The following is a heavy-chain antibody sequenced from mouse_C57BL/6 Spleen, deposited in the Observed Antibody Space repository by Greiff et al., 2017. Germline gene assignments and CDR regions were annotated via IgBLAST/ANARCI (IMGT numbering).Heavy chain of an antibody. CDR1: GFSFNTYA. Sequence: EVQLVESGGGLVQPKGSLKLSCAASGFSFNTYAMNWVRQAPGKGLEWVARIRSKSNNYATYYAESVKDRFTISRDDSESRLYLQMNNVKTEDTAMYYCVRQDPHYYAMDYWGQVTSVTVSS. J-gene: IGHJ4*01. V-gene: IGHV10-1*01. CDR2: IRSKSNNYAT. CDR3: VRQDPHYYAMDY.